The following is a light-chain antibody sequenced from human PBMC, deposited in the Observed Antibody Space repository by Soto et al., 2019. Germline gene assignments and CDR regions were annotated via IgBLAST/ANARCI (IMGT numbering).Light chain of an antibody. CDR2: EVS. CDR1: SSDVGSYNL. J-gene: IGLJ2*01. Sequence: QSALTQPASVSGSPGQSITISCTGTSSDVGSYNLVSWYQQHPGKAPKLMIYEVSKRPSGVSNRFSGSKSGNTASLTISGLLAEDEADYYCCSYAGSSTHVVFGGGTKVTVL. V-gene: IGLV2-23*02. CDR3: CSYAGSSTHVV.